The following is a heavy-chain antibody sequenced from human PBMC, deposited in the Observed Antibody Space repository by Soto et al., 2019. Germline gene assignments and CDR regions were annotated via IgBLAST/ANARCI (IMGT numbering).Heavy chain of an antibody. CDR1: GFTFSSYG. J-gene: IGHJ5*02. CDR3: AKDEDMVPGDNWFDP. V-gene: IGHV3-30*18. Sequence: GGSLRLSCAASGFTFSSYGMHWVRQAPGKGLEWVAVISYDGSNKYYADSVKGRFTISRDNSKNTLYLQMNSLRAEDTAVYYCAKDEDMVPGDNWFDPWGQGTLVTVSS. D-gene: IGHD3-10*01. CDR2: ISYDGSNK.